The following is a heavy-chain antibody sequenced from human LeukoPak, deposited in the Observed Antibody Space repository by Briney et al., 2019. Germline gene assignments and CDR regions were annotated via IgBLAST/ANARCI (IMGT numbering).Heavy chain of an antibody. CDR1: GYTFTSYG. CDR3: ARDANTPMAYYHYGMDV. V-gene: IGHV1-18*01. J-gene: IGHJ6*02. Sequence: AVKVSCKTSGYTFTSYGISWVRQAPGQGLEWMGWISTNNGDTNYAQKLHGRVTMTTDTSTSTAYMELRSLRSDDTAVYYCARDANTPMAYYHYGMDVWGQGTTFTVSS. CDR2: ISTNNGDT. D-gene: IGHD5-18*01.